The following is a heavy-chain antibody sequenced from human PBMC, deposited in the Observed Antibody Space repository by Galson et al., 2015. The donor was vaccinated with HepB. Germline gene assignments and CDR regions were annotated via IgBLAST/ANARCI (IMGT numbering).Heavy chain of an antibody. D-gene: IGHD3-22*01. Sequence: PALVKPTQTLTLTCTFSGFSLSTSGEGVGWIRQPPGKPLEWLALIYWDGDKRYRPSLRSRLTITKDTSKNQVVLTMTNMDPVDTATYYCAHRNSDYYHSSGYHHWDDAFDMWGQGTKVTVSS. CDR2: IYWDGDK. CDR3: AHRNSDYYHSSGYHHWDDAFDM. V-gene: IGHV2-5*02. CDR1: GFSLSTSGEG. J-gene: IGHJ3*02.